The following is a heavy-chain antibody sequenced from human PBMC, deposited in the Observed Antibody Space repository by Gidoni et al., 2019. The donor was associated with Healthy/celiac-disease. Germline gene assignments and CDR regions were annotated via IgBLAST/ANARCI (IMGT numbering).Heavy chain of an antibody. Sequence: GIIPIFGTANYAQKFQGRVTITADESTSTAYMELSSLRSEDTAVYYCARDNIGYSYPRGAFDIWGQGTMVTVSS. CDR2: IIPIFGTA. D-gene: IGHD5-18*01. CDR3: ARDNIGYSYPRGAFDI. V-gene: IGHV1-69*01. J-gene: IGHJ3*02.